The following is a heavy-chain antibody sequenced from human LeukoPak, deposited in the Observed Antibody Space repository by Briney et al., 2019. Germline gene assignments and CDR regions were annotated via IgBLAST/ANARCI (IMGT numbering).Heavy chain of an antibody. CDR3: ARAGYYDSSGYLWLDY. Sequence: PSETLSLTCTVSGGSISSYYWSWIRQRPGKGLGWIGYIYYSGRTNYNPSLKSRVTISVDTSKNQFSLKLSSVTAADTAVYYCARAGYYDSSGYLWLDYWGQGTLVTVSS. CDR2: IYYSGRT. V-gene: IGHV4-59*01. CDR1: GGSISSYY. J-gene: IGHJ4*02. D-gene: IGHD3-22*01.